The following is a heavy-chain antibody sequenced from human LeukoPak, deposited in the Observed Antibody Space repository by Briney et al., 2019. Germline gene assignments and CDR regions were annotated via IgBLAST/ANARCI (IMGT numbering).Heavy chain of an antibody. V-gene: IGHV1-69*13. CDR2: IIPIFGTA. D-gene: IGHD6-6*01. Sequence: SVKVSCKASGYTFTSYGISWVRQAPGQGLEWMGGIIPIFGTANYAQKFQGRVTITADESTSTAYMELSSLRSEDTAVYYCARVAGYSSSSWDYYYMDVWGKGTTVTVSS. J-gene: IGHJ6*03. CDR1: GYTFTSYG. CDR3: ARVAGYSSSSWDYYYMDV.